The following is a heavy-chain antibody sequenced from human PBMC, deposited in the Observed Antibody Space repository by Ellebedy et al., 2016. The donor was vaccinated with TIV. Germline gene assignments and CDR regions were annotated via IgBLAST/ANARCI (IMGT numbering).Heavy chain of an antibody. CDR3: ARHIGIFWSKISSAYYYGMDV. CDR1: GGSISSSSYY. Sequence: SETLSLXXTVSGGSISSSSYYWGWIRQPPGKGLEWIGSIYYSRSTYYNPSLKSRVTISVDTSKNQFSLKLSSVTAADTAVYYCARHIGIFWSKISSAYYYGMDVWGQGTTVTVSS. J-gene: IGHJ6*02. CDR2: IYYSRST. D-gene: IGHD3-9*01. V-gene: IGHV4-39*01.